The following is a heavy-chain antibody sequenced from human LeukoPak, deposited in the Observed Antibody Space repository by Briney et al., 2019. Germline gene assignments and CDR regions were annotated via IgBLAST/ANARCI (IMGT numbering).Heavy chain of an antibody. CDR1: GFTFSDYG. Sequence: GGSLRLSCAASGFTFSDYGMHWVRLAPGKGLEWVGVTSSDGGNKFYADSVKGRFTVSRDNSKNTLYLQMNSLRAEDTAVYYCARDNDPDYSSSPGWFDLWGQGTLVTVSS. J-gene: IGHJ5*02. V-gene: IGHV3-30*06. D-gene: IGHD3-22*01. CDR2: TSSDGGNK. CDR3: ARDNDPDYSSSPGWFDL.